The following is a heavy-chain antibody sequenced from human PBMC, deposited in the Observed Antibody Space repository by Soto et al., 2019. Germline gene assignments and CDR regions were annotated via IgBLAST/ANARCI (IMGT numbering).Heavy chain of an antibody. J-gene: IGHJ6*02. CDR2: IYPGDSDT. CDR3: ASPTQGGMDV. CDR1: GYSFSDYW. V-gene: IGHV5-51*01. Sequence: GESLKISCKASGYSFSDYWIGWVRQMPGRGLEWMGIIYPGDSDTRYSASFQGQVTISADKSISTTFLQWSSLKASDTAMYYCASPTQGGMDVWGQGTTVTVSS.